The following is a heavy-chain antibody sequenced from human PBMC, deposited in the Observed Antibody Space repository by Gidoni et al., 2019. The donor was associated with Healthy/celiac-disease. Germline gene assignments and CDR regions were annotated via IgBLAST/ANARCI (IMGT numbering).Heavy chain of an antibody. J-gene: IGHJ4*02. V-gene: IGHV3-21*01. CDR1: GFHFSSYS. D-gene: IGHD6-13*01. CDR2: ISSSSSYI. Sequence: EVQLVESGGGLVKPGGSLRLSCAASGFHFSSYSMNWVRQAPGKGLEWVSSISSSSSYIYYADSVKGRFTISRDNAKNSLYLQMNSLRAEDTAVYYCARVLSSSWGDYFDYWGQGTLVTVSS. CDR3: ARVLSSSWGDYFDY.